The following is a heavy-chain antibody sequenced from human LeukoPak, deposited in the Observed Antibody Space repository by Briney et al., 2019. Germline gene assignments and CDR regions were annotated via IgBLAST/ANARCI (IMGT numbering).Heavy chain of an antibody. CDR2: IYYSGST. CDR1: GGSISSYY. J-gene: IGHJ4*02. CDR3: ARAPILQLTPDY. Sequence: PSETLSLTCTVSGGSISSYYWSWIRQPPGKGLEWIGYIYYSGSTYYNPSLKSRVTISVDTSKNQFSLKLSSVTAADTAVYYCARAPILQLTPDYWGQGTLVTVSS. D-gene: IGHD6-13*01. V-gene: IGHV4-30-4*01.